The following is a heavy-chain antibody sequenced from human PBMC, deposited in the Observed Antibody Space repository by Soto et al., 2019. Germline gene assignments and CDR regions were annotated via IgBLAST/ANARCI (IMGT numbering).Heavy chain of an antibody. V-gene: IGHV5-51*01. CDR2: IYPGDSDT. D-gene: IGHD1-26*01. J-gene: IGHJ4*02. CDR3: AASSTLGSELYFDY. CDR1: GGSFTSYW. Sequence: LGESLKISSKGSGGSFTSYWIGWVRQIPGKGLEWMGIIYPGDSDTRYSPSFQGQVTISADKSISTAYLQWSSLKASDTAMYYCAASSTLGSELYFDYWGQGTLVTVSS.